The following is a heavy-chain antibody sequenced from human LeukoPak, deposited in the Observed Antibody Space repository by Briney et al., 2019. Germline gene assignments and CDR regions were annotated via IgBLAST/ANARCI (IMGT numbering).Heavy chain of an antibody. Sequence: SETLSLTCTVSGGSISSSSYYWGWIRQPPGKGLEWIGSIYYSGSTYYNPSLKSRVTISVDTSKNQFSLKLSSVTAADTAVYYCASGSSDYGDYAIDYWGQGTLVTVSS. CDR2: IYYSGST. V-gene: IGHV4-39*01. J-gene: IGHJ4*02. CDR3: ASGSSDYGDYAIDY. CDR1: GGSISSSSYY. D-gene: IGHD4-17*01.